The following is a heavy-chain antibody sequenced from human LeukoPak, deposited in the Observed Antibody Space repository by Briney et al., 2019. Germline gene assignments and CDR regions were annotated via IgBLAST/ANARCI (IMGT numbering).Heavy chain of an antibody. CDR2: ISDNGGGT. CDR3: AKESGALGAPLYDY. V-gene: IGHV3-23*01. Sequence: GGSLRLSCGASGFIFRNYAMSWVRQAPGEGLEWVSGISDNGGGTYYADSVKGRFTISRDNTKNMLYLQMNSLRAEDTAVYYCAKESGALGAPLYDYWGQGILVTGSS. D-gene: IGHD4/OR15-4a*01. J-gene: IGHJ4*02. CDR1: GFIFRNYA.